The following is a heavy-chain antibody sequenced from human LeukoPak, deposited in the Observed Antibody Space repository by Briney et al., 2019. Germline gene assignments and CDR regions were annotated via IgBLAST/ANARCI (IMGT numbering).Heavy chain of an antibody. Sequence: ASVKVSCKASGYTFTGYYMHWVRQAPGQGLEWMGWINPNSGGTNYAQKFQGRVTMTRDTSISTAYMELSRLRSDDTAVYYCARVPPYYGSGSYPDYWGQGTLVTVSS. CDR1: GYTFTGYY. D-gene: IGHD3-10*01. J-gene: IGHJ4*02. CDR3: ARVPPYYGSGSYPDY. CDR2: INPNSGGT. V-gene: IGHV1-2*02.